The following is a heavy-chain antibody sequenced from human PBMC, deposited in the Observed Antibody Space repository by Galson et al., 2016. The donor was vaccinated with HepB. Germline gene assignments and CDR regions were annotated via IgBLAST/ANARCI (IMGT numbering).Heavy chain of an antibody. Sequence: SETLSLTCAVYGGSFSDYYWSWIRQPPGKGLEWIGEINHSGSTNHNPSLKSRVTISVDTSKNRFSLKLSSVTAADTAVYYCARVGFDFWSDYSHYYYYYIDVWGKGTTVTVSS. D-gene: IGHD3-3*01. CDR1: GGSFSDYY. CDR3: ARVGFDFWSDYSHYYYYYIDV. CDR2: INHSGST. V-gene: IGHV4-34*01. J-gene: IGHJ6*03.